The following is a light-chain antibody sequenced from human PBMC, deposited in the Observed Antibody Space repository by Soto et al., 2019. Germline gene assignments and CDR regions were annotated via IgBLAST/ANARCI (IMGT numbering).Light chain of an antibody. V-gene: IGKV3-20*01. CDR3: EQYDTSPLT. Sequence: EVGLTQSPGTLSLSPGERATLSCRDSQSVTSNYLAWYQQKPGLAPRLLNFDAFNRATGIPDRFSCRSSGTDITLTINVLEPEDFAAYYCEQYDTSPLTIGGGTKVEI. CDR2: DAF. J-gene: IGKJ4*01. CDR1: QSVTSNY.